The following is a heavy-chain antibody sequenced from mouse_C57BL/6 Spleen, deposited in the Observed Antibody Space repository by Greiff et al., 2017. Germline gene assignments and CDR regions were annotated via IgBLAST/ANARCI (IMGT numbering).Heavy chain of an antibody. CDR2: ISGGGGNT. CDR3: ARGASSYYGNYLDY. V-gene: IGHV5-9*01. J-gene: IGHJ2*01. CDR1: GFTFSSYT. D-gene: IGHD2-10*01. Sequence: EVKLVESGGGLVKPGGSLKLSCAASGFTFSSYTMSWVRQTPEKRLEWVATISGGGGNTYYPDSVTGRFTISRDNAKNTLYLQMSSLRSEDTALYYCARGASSYYGNYLDYWGQGTTLTVSS.